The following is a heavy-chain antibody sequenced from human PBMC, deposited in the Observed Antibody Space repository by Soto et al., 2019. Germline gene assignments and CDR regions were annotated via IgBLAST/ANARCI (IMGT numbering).Heavy chain of an antibody. CDR3: ARYSAAVAGTEFDY. V-gene: IGHV6-1*01. D-gene: IGHD6-19*01. Sequence: SQTLSLTCALSGDSVSSNSAAWNWIRQSPSRGLEWLGRTYYRSKWYNDYAVSVKSRITINPDTSKNQFSLQLNSVTPEDTAGYYCARYSAAVAGTEFDYWGQGTLVTVSS. CDR2: TYYRSKWYN. CDR1: GDSVSSNSAA. J-gene: IGHJ4*02.